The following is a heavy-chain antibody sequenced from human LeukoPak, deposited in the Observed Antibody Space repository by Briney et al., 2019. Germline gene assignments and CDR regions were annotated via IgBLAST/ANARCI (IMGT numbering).Heavy chain of an antibody. D-gene: IGHD3-3*01. CDR3: ARTHYDFWSGYPAHYGMDV. V-gene: IGHV4-4*07. CDR1: GGSISSYY. CDR2: IYTSGST. Sequence: SETLPLTCTVSGGSISSYYWSWIRQPAGKGLEWIGRIYTSGSTNYNPSLKSRVTMSVDTSKNQFSLKLSSVTAADTAVYYCARTHYDFWSGYPAHYGMDVWGQGTTVTVSS. J-gene: IGHJ6*02.